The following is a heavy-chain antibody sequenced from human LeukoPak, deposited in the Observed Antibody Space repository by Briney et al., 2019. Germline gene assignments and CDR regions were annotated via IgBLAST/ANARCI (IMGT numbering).Heavy chain of an antibody. V-gene: IGHV3-7*01. D-gene: IGHD1-26*01. CDR2: INQNGSET. J-gene: IGHJ4*02. CDR1: GFTLSYYW. CDR3: VRQMVGASFDY. Sequence: PGGSLRLSCAASGFTLSYYWMSWVRQAPGKGLEWVANINQNGSETYYVDSVRGRFTFSRDNAENSVYLQMNSLSAEDTAVYYCVRQMVGASFDYWGQGTLVTVSS.